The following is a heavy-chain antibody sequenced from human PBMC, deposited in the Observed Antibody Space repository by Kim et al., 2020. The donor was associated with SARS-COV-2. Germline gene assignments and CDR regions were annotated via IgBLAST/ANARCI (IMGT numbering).Heavy chain of an antibody. J-gene: IGHJ4*02. CDR3: ARRSGTLLDY. Sequence: NTNSAQKLQGRVTMTTDTATSTAYMELRSLRSDDTAVYYCARRSGTLLDYWGQGTLVTVSS. CDR2: NT. V-gene: IGHV1-18*01.